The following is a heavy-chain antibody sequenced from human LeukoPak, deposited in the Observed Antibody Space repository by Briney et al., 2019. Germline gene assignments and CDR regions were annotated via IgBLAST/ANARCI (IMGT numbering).Heavy chain of an antibody. CDR1: GGSFSGYY. V-gene: IGHV4-34*01. D-gene: IGHD2-2*01. J-gene: IGHJ6*02. CDR2: INHSGST. Sequence: SETLSLTCAVYGGSFSGYYWSWIRQPPGKGLEWIGEINHSGSTNYNPSLKSRVTISVDTSKNQFSLKLSSVTAADTAVYYCARQVVVPAVLLYYYYGMDVWGQGTTVTVSS. CDR3: ARQVVVPAVLLYYYYGMDV.